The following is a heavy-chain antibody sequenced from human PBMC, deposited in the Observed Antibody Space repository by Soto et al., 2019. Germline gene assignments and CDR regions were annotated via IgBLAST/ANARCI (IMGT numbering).Heavy chain of an antibody. V-gene: IGHV3-53*01. Sequence: PGGSLRLSXAASGITVSGKKYVAWVRQAPGKGLEWVSALYDVDGSFYSDSVKGRFTTSSDSSKTTVYLQMNDLRPADAAVYYCATWHEREHAYDVWGQGTTVTVSS. CDR1: GITVSGKKY. J-gene: IGHJ3*01. CDR3: ATWHEREHAYDV. CDR2: LYDVDGS. D-gene: IGHD1-1*01.